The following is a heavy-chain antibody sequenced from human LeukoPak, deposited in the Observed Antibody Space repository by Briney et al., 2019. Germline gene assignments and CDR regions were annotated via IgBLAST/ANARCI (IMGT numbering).Heavy chain of an antibody. V-gene: IGHV1-69*13. CDR3: ARQLERRYYYYMDV. CDR2: IIPIFATT. J-gene: IGHJ6*03. CDR1: GYTFTSYG. D-gene: IGHD1-1*01. Sequence: ASVKVSCKASGYTFTSYGISWVRQAPGQGLEWMGGIIPIFATTNYAQKFQGRVTITADESTSTAYMELSSLRSEDTAVYYCARQLERRYYYYMDVWGKGTTVTVSS.